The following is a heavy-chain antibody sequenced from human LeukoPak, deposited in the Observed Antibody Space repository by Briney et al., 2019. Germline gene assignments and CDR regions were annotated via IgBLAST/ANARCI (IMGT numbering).Heavy chain of an antibody. Sequence: PGGSLRLSCAASGFTFSSYGMHWVRQAPGEGLEWVAFIRYDGSNKYYADSVKGRFTISRDNSKNTLYLQMNSLRVEDTAVYYCAKDLDLPRPYYFDYWGQGTLVTVSS. CDR3: AKDLDLPRPYYFDY. V-gene: IGHV3-30*02. CDR1: GFTFSSYG. D-gene: IGHD1-1*01. J-gene: IGHJ4*02. CDR2: IRYDGSNK.